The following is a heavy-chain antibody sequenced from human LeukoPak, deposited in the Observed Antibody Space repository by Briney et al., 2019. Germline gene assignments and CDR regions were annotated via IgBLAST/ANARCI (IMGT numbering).Heavy chain of an antibody. J-gene: IGHJ5*02. D-gene: IGHD5-12*01. CDR2: VYYSGST. CDR3: ANTVDTVTHLDP. Sequence: SETLSLTCTVSGGSISSSSYHWGWVRHPPGKGLEWIGSVYYSGSTYYNPSLKSRVTISVDTSKNQFSLKLSSVTAADTAIYYCANTVDTVTHLDPWGQGTLVTVSS. V-gene: IGHV4-39*01. CDR1: GGSISSSSYH.